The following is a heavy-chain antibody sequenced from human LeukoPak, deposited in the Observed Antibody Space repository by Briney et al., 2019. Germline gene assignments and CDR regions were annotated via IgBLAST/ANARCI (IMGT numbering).Heavy chain of an antibody. Sequence: ASVKVSCKASGYTFTDYYMHWVRQAPGQGLEWMGRINPNTGGTNYAQRFQGRVTMTRDTSISTAYMDLSSLRSEDTAVYYCARDSTWENDYWGQGTLVTVSS. CDR3: ARDSTWENDY. D-gene: IGHD1-26*01. J-gene: IGHJ4*02. CDR2: INPNTGGT. V-gene: IGHV1-2*06. CDR1: GYTFTDYY.